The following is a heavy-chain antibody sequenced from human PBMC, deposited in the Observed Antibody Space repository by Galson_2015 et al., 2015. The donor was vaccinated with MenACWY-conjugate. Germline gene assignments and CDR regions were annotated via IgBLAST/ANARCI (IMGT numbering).Heavy chain of an antibody. CDR1: GFTFSDYY. J-gene: IGHJ5*02. CDR2: ISSRSSES. D-gene: IGHD2-15*01. V-gene: IGHV3-11*03. Sequence: SLRLSCAASGFTFSDYYMSWIRQAPGKGLECISYISSRSSESNYADSVKGRFTIFRDNAKNSLYLQMNSLRAEDTAVCYCARGWVVANMQGFDAWGQGTLVTVSS. CDR3: ARGWVVANMQGFDA.